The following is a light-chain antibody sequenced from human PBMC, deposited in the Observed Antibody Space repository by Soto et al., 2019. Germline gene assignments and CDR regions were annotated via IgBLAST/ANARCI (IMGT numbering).Light chain of an antibody. J-gene: IGKJ2*01. CDR3: QQYGSSYA. CDR2: GIS. V-gene: IGKV3-20*01. Sequence: EIVLTQSPDTLALSPGERATLSCRASQSVTSNYLAWYQQKPGQAPRLLIFGISSRATGIPDRFSGSGSGTDFTLTIARLEPEDFAGYSCQQYGSSYAFGQGTKLEIK. CDR1: QSVTSNY.